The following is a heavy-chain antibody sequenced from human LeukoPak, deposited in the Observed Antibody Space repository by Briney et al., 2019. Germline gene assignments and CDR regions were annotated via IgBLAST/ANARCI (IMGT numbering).Heavy chain of an antibody. CDR3: ARENLDDYSISYYYYGMDV. J-gene: IGHJ6*02. D-gene: IGHD4-11*01. V-gene: IGHV4-34*01. CDR1: GGSFSGYY. Sequence: SETLSLTCAVYGGSFSGYYWSWIRQPPEKGLEWIGEINHSGSTNYNPSLKSRVTISVDTSKNQFSLKLSSVTAADTAVYYCARENLDDYSISYYYYGMDVWGQGTTVTVSS. CDR2: INHSGST.